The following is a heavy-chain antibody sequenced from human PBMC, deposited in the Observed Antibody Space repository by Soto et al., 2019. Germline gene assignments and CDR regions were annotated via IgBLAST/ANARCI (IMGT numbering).Heavy chain of an antibody. D-gene: IGHD2-15*01. J-gene: IGHJ4*02. Sequence: QVQLQESGPGLVKPSETLSLTCTVSGGSISSYYWSWIRQPPGKGLEWIGYIYYSGSTNYNPSFKSRVTTSVDTSKSQFSLKLSSVTDADTAVYYCARRYGGTFDYWGQGTLVTVSS. CDR1: GGSISSYY. CDR3: ARRYGGTFDY. V-gene: IGHV4-59*08. CDR2: IYYSGST.